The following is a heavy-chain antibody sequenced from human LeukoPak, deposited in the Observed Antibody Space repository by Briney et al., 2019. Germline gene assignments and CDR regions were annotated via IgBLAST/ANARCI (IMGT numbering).Heavy chain of an antibody. V-gene: IGHV4-39*07. Sequence: SETLSLTCTVSGGSISSSSYYWGWIRQPPGKGLEWIGSIYYSGSTYYNPSLKSRVTISVDTSKNQFSLKLSSVTAADTAVYYCARCMVRGVPFDYWGQGTLVTVSS. CDR1: GGSISSSSYY. CDR3: ARCMVRGVPFDY. CDR2: IYYSGST. D-gene: IGHD3-10*01. J-gene: IGHJ4*02.